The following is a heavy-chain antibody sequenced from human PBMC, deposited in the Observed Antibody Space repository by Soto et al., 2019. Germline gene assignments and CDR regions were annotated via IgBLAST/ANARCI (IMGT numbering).Heavy chain of an antibody. D-gene: IGHD3-3*01. V-gene: IGHV3-11*01. Sequence: GGSLRLSCAASGFTFSDYDMSWIRQAPGKGLEWVSYISSSGSTIYYADSVKGRFTISRDNAKNSLYLQMNSLRAEDTAVYYCARRTYDFWSGYYNYYYYYMDVWGKGTTVTVSS. CDR2: ISSSGSTI. J-gene: IGHJ6*03. CDR3: ARRTYDFWSGYYNYYYYYMDV. CDR1: GFTFSDYD.